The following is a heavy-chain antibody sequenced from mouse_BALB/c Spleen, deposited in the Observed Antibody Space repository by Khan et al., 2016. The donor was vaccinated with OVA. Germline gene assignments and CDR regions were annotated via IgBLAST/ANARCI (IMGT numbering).Heavy chain of an antibody. Sequence: LQESGAELAKPGASVKMSCKASGYTFTTYWMHWVKQRPGQGLEWIGYINPNSGYTDYNEKLKERATLSADRSSSTAYMQLSSLTSEDSAVYYCPRDRIDYWGQGTTLTVSS. V-gene: IGHV1-7*01. J-gene: IGHJ2*01. CDR1: GYTFTTYW. CDR2: INPNSGYT. CDR3: PRDRIDY.